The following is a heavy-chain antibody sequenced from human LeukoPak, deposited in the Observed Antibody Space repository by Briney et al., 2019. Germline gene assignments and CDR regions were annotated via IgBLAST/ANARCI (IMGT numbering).Heavy chain of an antibody. D-gene: IGHD3-10*01. V-gene: IGHV4-30-4*01. J-gene: IGHJ4*02. CDR1: GGSISSGDYY. CDR2: IYHSGST. Sequence: SETLSLTCTVSGGSISSGDYYWSWIRQPPGKGLEWIGYIYHSGSTYYTPSLKSRVTISVDTSKNQFSLKLSSVTAADTAVYYCARVTGGSGSYYSPLHYYFDYWGQGTLVTVSS. CDR3: ARVTGGSGSYYSPLHYYFDY.